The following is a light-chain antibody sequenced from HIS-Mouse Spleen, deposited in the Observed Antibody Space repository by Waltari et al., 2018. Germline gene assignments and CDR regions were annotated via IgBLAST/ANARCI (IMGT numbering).Light chain of an antibody. J-gene: IGLJ1*01. Sequence: QSALTQPRSVSGSPGQSVTISCTGTSSDVGVYNYVSWYQQHPGKAPKLMIYDVSKRPSWVPDRFSGSKSGNTASLTISGLQAEDEADYYCCSYAGSYTYVFGTGTKVTVL. CDR3: CSYAGSYTYV. V-gene: IGLV2-11*01. CDR1: SSDVGVYNY. CDR2: DVS.